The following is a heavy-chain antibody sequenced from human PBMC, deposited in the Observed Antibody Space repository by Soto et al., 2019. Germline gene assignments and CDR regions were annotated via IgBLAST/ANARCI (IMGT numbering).Heavy chain of an antibody. J-gene: IGHJ4*02. Sequence: GGSLRLSCVASGFTFWGDWMSWVRQAPGKGLEWVSTIIGSGGSTYYADSVKGRFSVSRDNSKNTLYLQMNSLRAEDTAVYYCAKDRNYYDSSGYDYWGQGTLVTVSS. V-gene: IGHV3-23*01. D-gene: IGHD3-22*01. CDR3: AKDRNYYDSSGYDY. CDR1: GFTFWGDW. CDR2: IIGSGGST.